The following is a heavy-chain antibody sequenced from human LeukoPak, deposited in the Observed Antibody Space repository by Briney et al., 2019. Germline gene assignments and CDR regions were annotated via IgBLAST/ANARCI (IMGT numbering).Heavy chain of an antibody. J-gene: IGHJ6*04. Sequence: GGSLRLSSAASGFTLSGYGMSWVRQAPGKGLEWVSAISGSGGSTYYADSVKGRFTISRDNAKNSLYLQMNSLRAEDTAVYYCAELGITMIGGVWGKGTTVTISS. V-gene: IGHV3-23*01. CDR3: AELGITMIGGV. D-gene: IGHD3-10*02. CDR2: ISGSGGST. CDR1: GFTLSGYG.